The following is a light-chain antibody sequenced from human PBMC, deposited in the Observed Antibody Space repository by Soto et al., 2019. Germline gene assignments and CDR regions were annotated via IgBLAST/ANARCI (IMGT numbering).Light chain of an antibody. CDR1: QSVMSNY. CDR3: QQFGASLTWT. J-gene: IGKJ1*01. CDR2: GAS. Sequence: VLTQSPVSLSLSPGDRATLSCRAIQSVMSNYLSWYQQKPRQPPRLLIYGASSRATGIPDRFSGSGSATDFTLTISRLEPEDFAVYYCQQFGASLTWTFGQGTKVDIK. V-gene: IGKV3-20*01.